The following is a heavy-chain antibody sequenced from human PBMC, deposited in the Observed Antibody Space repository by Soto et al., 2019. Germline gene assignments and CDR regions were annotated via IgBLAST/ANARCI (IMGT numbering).Heavy chain of an antibody. Sequence: QVQLQQWGAGLLKPSETLSLTCAVYGGSFSGYYWSWVRQSPRKGLEWIGEINLSGSTNSNPSLKSRLTISVDTPKNQLALKLSSVSAADTALHDCVGCDYGDYPRYWGQGSLVTVSS. V-gene: IGHV4-34*01. CDR1: GGSFSGYY. D-gene: IGHD4-17*01. CDR2: INLSGST. J-gene: IGHJ4*02. CDR3: VGCDYGDYPRY.